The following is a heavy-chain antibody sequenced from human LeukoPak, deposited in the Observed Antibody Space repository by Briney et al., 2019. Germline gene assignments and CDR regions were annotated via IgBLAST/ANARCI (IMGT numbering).Heavy chain of an antibody. CDR2: INPNSGGT. Sequence: ASVKVSCKASGYTFTGYYMHWVRQAPGQGLEWMGWINPNSGGTNYAQKFQGRVTMTRDTSISTAYMELSRLRSDDTAVYYCARSRRGKYCSSTSCRTTWFAPWGQGTPVTASS. V-gene: IGHV1-2*02. J-gene: IGHJ5*02. D-gene: IGHD2-2*01. CDR3: ARSRRGKYCSSTSCRTTWFAP. CDR1: GYTFTGYY.